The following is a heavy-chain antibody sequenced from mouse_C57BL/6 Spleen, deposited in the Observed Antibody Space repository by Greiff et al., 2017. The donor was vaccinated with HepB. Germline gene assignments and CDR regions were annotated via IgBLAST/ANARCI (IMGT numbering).Heavy chain of an antibody. Sequence: EVQVVESGGGLVKPGGSLKLSCAASGFTFSSYTMSWVRQTPEKRLEWVATISGGGGNTYYPDSVKGRFTISRDNAKNTLYLQMSSLRSEDTALYYCARRYYYGSSYPHWYFDVWGTGTTVTVSS. V-gene: IGHV5-9*01. D-gene: IGHD1-1*01. CDR1: GFTFSSYT. CDR3: ARRYYYGSSYPHWYFDV. J-gene: IGHJ1*03. CDR2: ISGGGGNT.